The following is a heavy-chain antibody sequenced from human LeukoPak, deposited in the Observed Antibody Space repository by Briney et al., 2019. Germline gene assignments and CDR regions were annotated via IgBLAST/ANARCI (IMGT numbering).Heavy chain of an antibody. Sequence: GGSLRLSCAASGFTFSSYAMSWVRQAPGKGLEWVSAISGSGGSTYYADSVKGRFAISRDNSKNTLYLQMNSLRAEDTAVYYCAKDLLGAYYYDSSGFDYWGQGTLVTVSS. V-gene: IGHV3-23*01. CDR1: GFTFSSYA. J-gene: IGHJ4*02. CDR2: ISGSGGST. D-gene: IGHD3-22*01. CDR3: AKDLLGAYYYDSSGFDY.